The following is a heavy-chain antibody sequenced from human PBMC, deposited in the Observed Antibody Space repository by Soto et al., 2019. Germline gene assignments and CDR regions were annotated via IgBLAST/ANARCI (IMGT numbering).Heavy chain of an antibody. J-gene: IGHJ6*02. CDR2: IKQDGSEK. V-gene: IGHV3-7*01. CDR3: ARVASPNKLYYYGMDV. CDR1: GFTFSSYW. Sequence: EVQLVESGGGLVQPGGSLRLSCAASGFTFSSYWMSWVRQAPGKGLEWVANIKQDGSEKYYVDSVKGRFTISRDNAKNSLYLQMNSLRAEDTAVYYCARVASPNKLYYYGMDVWGQGTTVTVSS.